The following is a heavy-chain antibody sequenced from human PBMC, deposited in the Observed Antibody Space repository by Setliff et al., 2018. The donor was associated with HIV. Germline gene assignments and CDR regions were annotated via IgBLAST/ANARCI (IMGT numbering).Heavy chain of an antibody. Sequence: ASVKVSCKASGYTFTVYYMHWVRPAPGQGLEWMGWIKPDTGGTNYAQKFQGRVTMTRDTSITTAYMELRRLGSDDTAVYYCATDDYGGDSFDNWGQGTLVTVSS. CDR2: IKPDTGGT. J-gene: IGHJ4*02. CDR1: GYTFTVYY. D-gene: IGHD4-17*01. CDR3: ATDDYGGDSFDN. V-gene: IGHV1-2*02.